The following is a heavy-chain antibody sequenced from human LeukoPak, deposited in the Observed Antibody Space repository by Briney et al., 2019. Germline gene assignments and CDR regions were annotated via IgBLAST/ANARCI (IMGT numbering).Heavy chain of an antibody. CDR2: ISAYNGST. Sequence: ASVKVSCKASGYTFTSYGISWVRQAPGQGLEWMGWISAYNGSTNYAQKLQGRVTMTTDTSTSTAYMELRSLRSDDTAVYYCARAMIVPHYYYYGMDVWGQGTTVTVSS. V-gene: IGHV1-18*01. D-gene: IGHD3-22*01. CDR3: ARAMIVPHYYYYGMDV. J-gene: IGHJ6*02. CDR1: GYTFTSYG.